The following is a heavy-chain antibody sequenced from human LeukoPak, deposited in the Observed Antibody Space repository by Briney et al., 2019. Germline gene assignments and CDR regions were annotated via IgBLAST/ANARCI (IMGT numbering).Heavy chain of an antibody. CDR3: AKDTPDGVAAAPDDYYFDY. CDR1: GFTFSSYA. CDR2: ISGSGTNT. D-gene: IGHD6-13*01. V-gene: IGHV3-23*01. Sequence: GGSLRLSCAASGFTFSSYAMSWVRQAPGKGLEWVSAISGSGTNTYYADSVKGRFTISRDNSKNTVYLQMNSLRAEDTAVYYCAKDTPDGVAAAPDDYYFDYWGQGTLVTVSS. J-gene: IGHJ4*02.